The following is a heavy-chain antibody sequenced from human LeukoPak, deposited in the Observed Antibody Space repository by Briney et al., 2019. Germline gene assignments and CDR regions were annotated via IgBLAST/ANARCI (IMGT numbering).Heavy chain of an antibody. V-gene: IGHV1-69*05. D-gene: IGHD2-2*01. Sequence: SVKVSFKASGGTFSSYAISWVRQAPGQGLEWMVRIMPMFGTANYAQKFQGRVTITTDESTSTAYMELSSLRSEDTAVYYCASDIVVVPAGIGDNWFDPWGQGTLVTVSS. CDR2: IMPMFGTA. CDR3: ASDIVVVPAGIGDNWFDP. CDR1: GGTFSSYA. J-gene: IGHJ5*02.